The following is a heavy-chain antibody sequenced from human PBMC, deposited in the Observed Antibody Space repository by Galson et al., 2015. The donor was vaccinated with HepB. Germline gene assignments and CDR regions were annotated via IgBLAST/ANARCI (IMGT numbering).Heavy chain of an antibody. Sequence: SLRLACAASGFTFSNAWMSWVRQAPGKGLEWVGRIKSKTDGGTTDYAAPVKGRFTISRDDSKNTLYLQMNSLKTEDTAVYYCTTRGGTVTPGHYFDYWGQGTLVTVSS. V-gene: IGHV3-15*01. J-gene: IGHJ4*02. CDR1: GFTFSNAW. CDR3: TTRGGTVTPGHYFDY. CDR2: IKSKTDGGTT. D-gene: IGHD4-17*01.